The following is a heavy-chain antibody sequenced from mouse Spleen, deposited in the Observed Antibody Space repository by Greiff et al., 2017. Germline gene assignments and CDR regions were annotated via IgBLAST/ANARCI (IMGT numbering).Heavy chain of an antibody. J-gene: IGHJ4*01. Sequence: QVQLKESGPGLVAPSQSLSITCTVSGFSLTSYAISWVRQPPGKGLEWLGVIWTGGGTNYNSALKSRLSISKDNSKSQVFLKMNSLQTEDTARYYCARNYYGSSYGWDYAMDYWGQGTSVTVSS. V-gene: IGHV2-9-1*01. CDR1: GFSLTSYA. CDR2: IWTGGGT. CDR3: ARNYYGSSYGWDYAMDY. D-gene: IGHD1-1*01.